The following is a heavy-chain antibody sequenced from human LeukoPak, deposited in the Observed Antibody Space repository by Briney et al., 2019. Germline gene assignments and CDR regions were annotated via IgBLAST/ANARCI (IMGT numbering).Heavy chain of an antibody. CDR3: ARDNYDHSSWYIDY. CDR2: IYYTGST. D-gene: IGHD6-13*01. CDR1: GGSISTYY. Sequence: SETLSLTCTVSGGSISTYYWSWIRQPPGKGLEWIGYIYYTGSTNYNPSLKSRVTISVDTSKNQFSLKVSSVTAADTAVYYCARDNYDHSSWYIDYWGQGTLVTVSS. V-gene: IGHV4-59*01. J-gene: IGHJ4*02.